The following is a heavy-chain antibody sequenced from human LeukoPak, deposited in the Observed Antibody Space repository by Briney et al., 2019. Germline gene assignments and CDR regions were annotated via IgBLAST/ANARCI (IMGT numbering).Heavy chain of an antibody. Sequence: GGSLRLSCAASGFTFSSYAMSWVHQAPGKGLEWVSAISGSGGSTYYADSVKGRFTISRDNSKNTLYLQMNSLRAEDTAVYYCAKVVPEYCSSTSCYPRFDPWGQGTLVTVSS. V-gene: IGHV3-23*01. D-gene: IGHD2-2*01. CDR2: ISGSGGST. CDR1: GFTFSSYA. CDR3: AKVVPEYCSSTSCYPRFDP. J-gene: IGHJ5*02.